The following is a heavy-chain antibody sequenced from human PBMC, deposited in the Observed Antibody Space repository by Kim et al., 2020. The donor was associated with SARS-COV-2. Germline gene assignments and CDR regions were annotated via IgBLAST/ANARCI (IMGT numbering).Heavy chain of an antibody. CDR3: ARGRTTYYDILTGYYNSLYYFDY. CDR2: INHSGST. J-gene: IGHJ4*02. CDR1: GGSFSGYY. V-gene: IGHV4-34*01. D-gene: IGHD3-9*01. Sequence: SETLSLTCAVYGGSFSGYYWSWIRQPPGKGLEWIGEINHSGSTNYNPSLKSRVTISVDTSKNQFSLKLSSVTAADTAVYYCARGRTTYYDILTGYYNSLYYFDYWGQGTLVTVSS.